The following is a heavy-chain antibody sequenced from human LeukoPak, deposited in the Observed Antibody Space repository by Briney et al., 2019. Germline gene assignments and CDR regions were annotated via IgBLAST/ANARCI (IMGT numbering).Heavy chain of an antibody. J-gene: IGHJ4*02. CDR1: GGSFSGYY. V-gene: IGHV4-34*01. D-gene: IGHD3-16*02. CDR2: INHSGST. Sequence: SETLSLTCAVSGGSFSGYYWSWIRQPPGKGLEWIAEINHSGSTNYNPSLKSRVTISVDTCKNQFSLKLSSVAAADTAVYYCARASYDYVWGSYRYFDYWGQGTLVTVSS. CDR3: ARASYDYVWGSYRYFDY.